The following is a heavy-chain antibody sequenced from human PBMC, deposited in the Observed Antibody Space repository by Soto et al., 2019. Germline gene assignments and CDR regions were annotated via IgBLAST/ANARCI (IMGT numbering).Heavy chain of an antibody. CDR1: GGSISSSSYY. V-gene: IGHV4-39*01. D-gene: IGHD2-2*01. Sequence: SETLSLTCTVSGGSISSSSYYWGWIRQPPGKGLEWIGSIYYSGSTYYNPSLKSRVTISVDTSKNQFSLKLSSVTAADTAVYYCARQYQLLSLDYWGQGTLVTVSS. CDR3: ARQYQLLSLDY. J-gene: IGHJ4*02. CDR2: IYYSGST.